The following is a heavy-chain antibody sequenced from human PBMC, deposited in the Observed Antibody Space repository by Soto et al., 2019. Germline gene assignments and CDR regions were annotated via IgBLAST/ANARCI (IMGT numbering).Heavy chain of an antibody. CDR1: GYTFTIYA. V-gene: IGHV1-3*01. J-gene: IGHJ6*02. D-gene: IGHD6-13*01. CDR3: AGGTPRIAAAGKGNYYYYYGMDV. Sequence: GASVKVSRKASGYTFTIYAIHLVRPAPGQRLEWMGWVNAGNGNTKYSQKFQGRVTITRDTSASTAYMELSSLRSEDTAVYYCAGGTPRIAAAGKGNYYYYYGMDVWGQGTTVTVSS. CDR2: VNAGNGNT.